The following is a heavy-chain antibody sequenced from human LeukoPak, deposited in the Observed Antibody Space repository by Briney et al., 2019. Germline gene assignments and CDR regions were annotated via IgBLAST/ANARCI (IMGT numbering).Heavy chain of an antibody. V-gene: IGHV3-30*04. J-gene: IGHJ4*02. Sequence: GGSLRLSCAASGFTFSSYAMHWVRQAPGKGLEWVAVISYDGSNKYYADSVKGRFTISRDNSKNTLYLQMNSLRAEDTAVYYCARGPEWGLRSPCEDWGQGTLVTVSS. CDR2: ISYDGSNK. CDR3: ARGPEWGLRSPCED. CDR1: GFTFSSYA. D-gene: IGHD1-26*01.